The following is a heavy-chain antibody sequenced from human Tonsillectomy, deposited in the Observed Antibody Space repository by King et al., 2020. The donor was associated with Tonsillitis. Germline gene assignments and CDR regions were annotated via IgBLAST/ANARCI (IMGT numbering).Heavy chain of an antibody. CDR2: IKQDESVK. J-gene: IGHJ4*02. D-gene: IGHD1-14*01. V-gene: IGHV3-7*01. CDR1: GFTFSSYW. CDR3: ARGYRRVDY. Sequence: VQLVESGGGLVQPGGSLRLSCAASGFTFSSYWMTWVRQAPGKGLEWVANIKQDESVKYYVDSVMGRFTISRDNAKKSLYLQMNSLRAEDTAVYYCARGYRRVDYWAREPWSLSPQ.